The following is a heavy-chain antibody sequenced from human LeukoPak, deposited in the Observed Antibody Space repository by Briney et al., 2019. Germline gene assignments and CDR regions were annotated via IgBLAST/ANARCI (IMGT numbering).Heavy chain of an antibody. V-gene: IGHV1-2*06. D-gene: IGHD6-25*01. J-gene: IGHJ5*02. Sequence: GAPGKGSCTASGYTFTGYYMHWVRQAPRQGLEWMGRINPNSGDTDYAQKFQGRVTMTRETSITTAYMDLSRLISDDTAVYYCARAPVSDWFDPWGQGTLVTVSS. CDR3: ARAPVSDWFDP. CDR2: INPNSGDT. CDR1: GYTFTGYY.